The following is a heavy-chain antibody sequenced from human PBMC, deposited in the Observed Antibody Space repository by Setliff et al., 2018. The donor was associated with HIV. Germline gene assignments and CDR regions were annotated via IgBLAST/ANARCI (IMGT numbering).Heavy chain of an antibody. J-gene: IGHJ4*02. CDR3: ARGPEYGDYVGAYLFDY. CDR2: INPNSGGT. CDR1: GYTFTGYY. D-gene: IGHD4-17*01. V-gene: IGHV1-2*04. Sequence: ASVKVSCKASGYTFTGYYMHWVRQAPGQGLEWMGWINPNSGGTNYAQKFQGWVTMTRDTSISTAYMELSRLRSDDTAVYYCARGPEYGDYVGAYLFDYWGKGTLVTVSS.